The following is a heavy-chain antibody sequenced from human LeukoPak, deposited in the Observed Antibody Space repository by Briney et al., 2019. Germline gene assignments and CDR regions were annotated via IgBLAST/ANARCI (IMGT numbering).Heavy chain of an antibody. Sequence: GGSLRLSCAASGFTFSTYTMYWVRHPPGKRLEWDSIIGSSGGGIHYADSVKGRFTISRDNSKNALYLQMNSLRVEDTAVYYCAIDPNWGTHSWGQGVLVTVSS. J-gene: IGHJ4*02. D-gene: IGHD7-27*01. CDR2: IGSSGGGI. CDR1: GFTFSTYT. CDR3: AIDPNWGTHS. V-gene: IGHV3-23*01.